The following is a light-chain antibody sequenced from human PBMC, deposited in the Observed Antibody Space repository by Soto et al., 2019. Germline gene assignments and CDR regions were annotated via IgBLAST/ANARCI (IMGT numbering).Light chain of an antibody. CDR3: QRYGSSPSWT. CDR1: QTVSSNF. J-gene: IGKJ1*01. CDR2: DAS. Sequence: EIVLAQSPGTLSLSSGERGTLSCRTSQTVSSNFLAWYRQKPGQAPGLLIFDASTRATGIPDRFTGSGSGTDFTLTISRLEPEDFAVYYCQRYGSSPSWTFGQGTKVDIK. V-gene: IGKV3-20*01.